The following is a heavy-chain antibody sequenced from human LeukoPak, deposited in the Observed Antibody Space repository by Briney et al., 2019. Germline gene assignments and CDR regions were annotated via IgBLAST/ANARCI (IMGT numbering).Heavy chain of an antibody. J-gene: IGHJ4*02. D-gene: IGHD3-22*01. CDR1: GFTFSSYS. Sequence: GGSLRLSCAASGFTFSSYSMNWVRQAPGKGLEWVSSISSSSSYIYYADSVKDRFTISRDNAKNSLYLQMNSLRAEDTAVYYCARERGSYDSSGYYLDYWGQGTLVTVSS. V-gene: IGHV3-21*01. CDR2: ISSSSSYI. CDR3: ARERGSYDSSGYYLDY.